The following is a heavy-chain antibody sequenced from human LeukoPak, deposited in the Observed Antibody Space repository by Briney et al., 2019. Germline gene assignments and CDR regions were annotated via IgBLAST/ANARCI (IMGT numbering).Heavy chain of an antibody. V-gene: IGHV1-2*02. D-gene: IGHD3-10*01. CDR3: ALAMVRDYYFDY. Sequence: GASVKVSCKASGYTFTGYYMHWVRQAPGQGLEWMGWINPNSGDTNYAQKFQGRVTMTRDTSIRTAYMELSRLRSDDTAVYYCALAMVRDYYFDYWGQGPLVTVSS. CDR1: GYTFTGYY. J-gene: IGHJ4*02. CDR2: INPNSGDT.